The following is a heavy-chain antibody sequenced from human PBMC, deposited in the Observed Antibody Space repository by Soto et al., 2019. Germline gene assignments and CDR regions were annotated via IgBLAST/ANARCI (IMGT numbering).Heavy chain of an antibody. D-gene: IGHD2-15*01. CDR3: ARDCSGGSCYSPYFDY. J-gene: IGHJ4*02. CDR2: INAGNGNT. CDR1: GYTFTSYA. Sequence: GASVKVSCKASGYTFTSYAMHWVRQAPGQRLEWMGWINAGNGNTKYSQKFQGRVTITRDTSASTAYMELSSLRSEDTAVYYCARDCSGGSCYSPYFDYWGQGTLVTVSS. V-gene: IGHV1-3*01.